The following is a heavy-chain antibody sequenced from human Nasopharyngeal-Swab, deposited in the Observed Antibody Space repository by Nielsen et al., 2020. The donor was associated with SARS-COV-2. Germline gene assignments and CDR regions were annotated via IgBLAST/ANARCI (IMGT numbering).Heavy chain of an antibody. CDR3: AREKAVAGIGGYHYYGMDV. CDR2: IYSGGST. Sequence: GESLKISCAASGFTVSSNYMSWVRQAPGKGREWVSVIYSGGSTYYIDSVKGRFTVSRDNSRNTLYLQMNSLRPEDTAVYYCAREKAVAGIGGYHYYGMDVWGQGTTVTVSS. D-gene: IGHD6-19*01. CDR1: GFTVSSNY. V-gene: IGHV3-53*05. J-gene: IGHJ6*02.